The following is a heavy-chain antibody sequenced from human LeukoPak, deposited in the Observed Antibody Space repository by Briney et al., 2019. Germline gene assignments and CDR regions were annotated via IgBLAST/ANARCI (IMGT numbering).Heavy chain of an antibody. V-gene: IGHV4-39*01. CDR2: IVYTGRT. J-gene: IGHJ6*02. D-gene: IGHD6-25*01. CDR1: GGSISSSSYY. CDR3: ARGRGNYYYYGMDV. Sequence: SETLSLTCTVSGGSISSSSYYWGWIRQPPGKGLEWIGSIVYTGRTYYNPSLKSLVTISVDTSKNQFSLKLSSVTAADTAVYYCARGRGNYYYYGMDVWGQGTTVTVSS.